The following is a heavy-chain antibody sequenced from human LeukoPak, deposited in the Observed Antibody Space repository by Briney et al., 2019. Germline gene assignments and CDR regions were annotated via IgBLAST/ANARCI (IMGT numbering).Heavy chain of an antibody. CDR3: ARDKTVAGMDV. CDR1: GYTFTSYY. Sequence: ASVKVSCKASGYTFTSYYMHWVRQAPGQGLEWMGIINPSGGSTSYAQKFQGRVTMTRDTSTSTVYMELRSLRSDDTAVYYCARDKTVAGMDVWGKGTTVTISS. V-gene: IGHV1-46*01. J-gene: IGHJ6*04. CDR2: INPSGGST. D-gene: IGHD1-14*01.